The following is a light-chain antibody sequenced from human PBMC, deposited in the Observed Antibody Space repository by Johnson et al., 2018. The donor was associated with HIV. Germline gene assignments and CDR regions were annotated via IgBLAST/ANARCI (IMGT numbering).Light chain of an antibody. J-gene: IGLJ1*01. CDR1: SSNIGKNY. V-gene: IGLV1-51*01. Sequence: QSVLTQPPSVSAAPRQKVTISCSGSSSNIGKNYVSWYRHLPGTAPKLLIYDNDKRPSGIPDRFSASKSGSSATLGITGLQTGAEADYYCGAWESSLNAYVFGAGTKVTVL. CDR2: DND. CDR3: GAWESSLNAYV.